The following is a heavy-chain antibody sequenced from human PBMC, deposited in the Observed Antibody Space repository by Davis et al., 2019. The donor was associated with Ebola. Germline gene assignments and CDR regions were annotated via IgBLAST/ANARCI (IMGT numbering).Heavy chain of an antibody. D-gene: IGHD4-17*01. CDR1: GGSISSSSYY. CDR3: ARYLRVTTAYFDY. Sequence: GSLRLSCTVSGGSISSSSYYWGWIRQPPGKGLEWIGSIYYSGSTYYNPSLKSRVTISVDTSKNQFSLKLSSVTAADTAVYYCARYLRVTTAYFDYWGQGTLVTVSS. CDR2: IYYSGST. V-gene: IGHV4-39*01. J-gene: IGHJ4*02.